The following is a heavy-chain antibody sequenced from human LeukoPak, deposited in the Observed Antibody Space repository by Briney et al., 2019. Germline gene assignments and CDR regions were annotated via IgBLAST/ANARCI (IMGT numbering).Heavy chain of an antibody. D-gene: IGHD3-3*01. Sequence: SETLSLTCTVSGGSISSYYWSWIRQPPGKRLEWIGCIYYSGSTNSNPSLKSRVSISADTSKNQFSLKLSSVTAADTAVYYCARVKVGFGVVTTYYFDSWGQGTLVTVSS. J-gene: IGHJ4*02. CDR1: GGSISSYY. V-gene: IGHV4-59*01. CDR2: IYYSGST. CDR3: ARVKVGFGVVTTYYFDS.